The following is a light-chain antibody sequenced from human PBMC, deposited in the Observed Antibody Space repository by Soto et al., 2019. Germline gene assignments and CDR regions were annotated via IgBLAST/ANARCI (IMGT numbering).Light chain of an antibody. CDR3: QTWGTGFLV. CDR2: LNNDDSH. V-gene: IGLV4-69*01. Sequence: QSVLTQSPSASASLGPSVKLTCTLSSGHSSYAIACHQQQPAKGPPYLIKLNNDDSHNKGDGIPYRFSGSSSGAERYLTISRLQSEDEADYYCQTWGTGFLVFGGGTKLTVL. J-gene: IGLJ3*02. CDR1: SGHSSYA.